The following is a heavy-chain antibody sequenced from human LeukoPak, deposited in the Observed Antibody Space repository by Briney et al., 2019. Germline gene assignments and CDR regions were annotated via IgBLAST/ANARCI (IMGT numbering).Heavy chain of an antibody. CDR3: ARARSYYYDSSGYFDY. CDR1: VRTFSSYA. CDR2: ILPIFGTA. V-gene: IGHV1-69*13. D-gene: IGHD3-22*01. Sequence: VQVTCQASVRTFSSYATSWVRQAPGPGLEWMGGILPIFGTAKHAQKFQGRVTITADESTRTAYMELSSLRPEDTAVYKCARARSYYYDSSGYFDYWGQGTLVTVSS. J-gene: IGHJ4*02.